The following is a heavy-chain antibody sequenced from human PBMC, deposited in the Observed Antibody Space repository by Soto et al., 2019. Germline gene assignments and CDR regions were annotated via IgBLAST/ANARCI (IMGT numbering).Heavy chain of an antibody. D-gene: IGHD2-15*01. Sequence: QVTLKESGPVLVKPTETLTLTCTVSGFSLSNPRMGVSWIRQPPGKALEWLAHIFSNDEKTYSTSLKSRLTISTDTSKNQVVLTMTNMDPVDTATYYCARVDIVVVGAFDIWGQGTMLTVSS. V-gene: IGHV2-26*01. J-gene: IGHJ3*02. CDR2: IFSNDEK. CDR1: GFSLSNPRMG. CDR3: ARVDIVVVGAFDI.